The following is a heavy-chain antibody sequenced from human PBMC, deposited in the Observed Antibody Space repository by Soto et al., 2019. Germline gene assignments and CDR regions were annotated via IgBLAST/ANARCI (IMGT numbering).Heavy chain of an antibody. V-gene: IGHV4-31*03. J-gene: IGHJ6*02. Sequence: SETLSLTCTVSGGSISSGGYYWSWIRQHPGKGLEWIGYIYYSGSTYYNPSLKSRVTISADTSKNQFSLKLSSVTAADTAVYYCARDEYYYGMDVWGQGTTVTVSS. CDR1: GGSISSGGYY. CDR2: IYYSGST. CDR3: ARDEYYYGMDV.